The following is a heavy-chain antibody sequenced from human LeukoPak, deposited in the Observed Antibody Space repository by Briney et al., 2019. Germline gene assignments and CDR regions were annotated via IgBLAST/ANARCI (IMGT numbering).Heavy chain of an antibody. CDR1: GFTFSSYW. Sequence: GGSLRLSCAASGFTFSSYWMSWARQAPGKGLEWVSNIKQDGSEKYYVDSVKGRFTISRDNAKNSLYLQMNSLRAEDTAVYYCARDYSSSFNFDYWGQGTLVTVSS. CDR3: ARDYSSSFNFDY. CDR2: IKQDGSEK. D-gene: IGHD6-6*01. V-gene: IGHV3-7*01. J-gene: IGHJ4*02.